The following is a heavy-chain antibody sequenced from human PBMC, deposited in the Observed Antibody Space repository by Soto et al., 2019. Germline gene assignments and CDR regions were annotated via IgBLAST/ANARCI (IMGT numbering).Heavy chain of an antibody. J-gene: IGHJ5*02. V-gene: IGHV4-59*04. D-gene: IGHD2-15*01. CDR3: ARRQSSPWFDP. CDR2: IYYSGST. Sequence: PSETLSLTCTVSGGSISSYYWSWIRQPPGKGLEWIGYIYYSGSTYYNPSLKSRVTISVDTSKNQFSLKLNSLTAADTAVYYCARRQSSPWFDPWGQGTLVTVSS. CDR1: GGSISSYY.